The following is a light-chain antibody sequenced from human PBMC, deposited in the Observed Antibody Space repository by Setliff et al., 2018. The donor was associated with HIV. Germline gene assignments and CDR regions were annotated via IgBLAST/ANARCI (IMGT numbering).Light chain of an antibody. CDR1: SNDVGRYDL. Sequence: QSVLAQPASVSGSPGQSITISCTGTSNDVGRYDLVSWYQQHPARAPKLIIYQATRRPSGVSNRFSGSKSGNVASLTISGLQAEDEADYYCCSYAGSYTLVFGGGTKGTVL. V-gene: IGLV2-23*01. CDR3: CSYAGSYTLV. J-gene: IGLJ3*02. CDR2: QAT.